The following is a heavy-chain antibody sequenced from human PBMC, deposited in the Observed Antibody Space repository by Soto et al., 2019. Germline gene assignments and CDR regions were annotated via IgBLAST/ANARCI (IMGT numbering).Heavy chain of an antibody. J-gene: IGHJ6*03. CDR2: IYYSGST. Sequence: SETLSLTCTVSGGSISSYYWSWIRQPPGKGLEWIGYIYYSGSTNYNPSLKSRVTISVDTSKNQFSLKLSSVTAADTAVYYCARMGGYVALYYYYYMDVWGKGTTVTVSS. D-gene: IGHD5-12*01. V-gene: IGHV4-59*01. CDR3: ARMGGYVALYYYYYMDV. CDR1: GGSISSYY.